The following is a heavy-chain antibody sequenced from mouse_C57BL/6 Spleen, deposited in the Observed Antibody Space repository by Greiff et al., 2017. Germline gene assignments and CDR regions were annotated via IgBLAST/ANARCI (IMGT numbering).Heavy chain of an antibody. CDR1: GFTFSDYY. Sequence: EVKVVESEGGLVQPGSSMKLSCTASGFTFSDYYMAWVRQVPEKGLEWVANINYDGSSTYYLDSLKSRFIISRDNAKNILYLQMSSLKSQDTATYYCARFYYDYDGYYAMDYWGQGTSVTVSS. J-gene: IGHJ4*01. V-gene: IGHV5-16*01. CDR3: ARFYYDYDGYYAMDY. CDR2: INYDGSST. D-gene: IGHD2-4*01.